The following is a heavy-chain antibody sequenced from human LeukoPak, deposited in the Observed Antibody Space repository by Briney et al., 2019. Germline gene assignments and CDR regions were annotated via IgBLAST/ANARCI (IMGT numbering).Heavy chain of an antibody. Sequence: SETLSLTCTVSGGSISSSSYYWGWIRQPPGKGLEWIGSIYYSGSTYYNPSLKSRVTISVDTSKNQFSLKLSSVTAADTAVYYCARGMAAPPPTYFDYWGQGTLVTVSS. D-gene: IGHD6-6*01. V-gene: IGHV4-39*07. CDR3: ARGMAAPPPTYFDY. J-gene: IGHJ4*02. CDR1: GGSISSSSYY. CDR2: IYYSGST.